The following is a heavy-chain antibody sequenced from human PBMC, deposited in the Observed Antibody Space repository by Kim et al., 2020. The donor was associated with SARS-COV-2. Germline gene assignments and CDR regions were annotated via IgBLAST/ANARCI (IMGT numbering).Heavy chain of an antibody. V-gene: IGHV1-18*01. Sequence: ASVKVSCKASGYTFTSYGIRWVRQAPGQGLEWMGWISAYNGNTNYAQKLQGRVTMTTDTSTSTAYMELSSLRSDDTAVYYCARRGKREWHPGSVLPDYWGQGTLVTVSS. J-gene: IGHJ4*02. CDR3: ARRGKREWHPGSVLPDY. D-gene: IGHD3-10*01. CDR1: GYTFTSYG. CDR2: ISAYNGNT.